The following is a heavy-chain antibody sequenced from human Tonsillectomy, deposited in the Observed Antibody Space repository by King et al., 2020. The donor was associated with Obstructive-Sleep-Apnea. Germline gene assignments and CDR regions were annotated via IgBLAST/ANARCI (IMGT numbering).Heavy chain of an antibody. V-gene: IGHV3-23*04. J-gene: IGHJ4*02. CDR3: ANATAVHTRGYDY. Sequence: VQLVESGGGLVQPGGSLRLSCAASGFTFSSYAMSWVRQAPGKGLEWVSAISGSGGSTYYADSVKGRFTISRDNSKNTLYLQMNSLRAEDTAVYNSANATAVHTRGYDYWGQGTLVTVSS. D-gene: IGHD6-19*01. CDR2: ISGSGGST. CDR1: GFTFSSYA.